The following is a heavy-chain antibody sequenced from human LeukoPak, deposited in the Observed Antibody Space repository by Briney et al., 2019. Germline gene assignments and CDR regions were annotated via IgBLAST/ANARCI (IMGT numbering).Heavy chain of an antibody. Sequence: GGSPRLSCAASGFTFSNAWMSWVRQAPGKGLEWVGRIKSKTDGGTTDYAAPVKGRFTISRDDSKNTLYLQMNSLKTEDTAVYYCTTADRLYDYYYMDVWGKGTTVTVSS. CDR3: TTADRLYDYYYMDV. CDR1: GFTFSNAW. V-gene: IGHV3-15*01. D-gene: IGHD3-9*01. CDR2: IKSKTDGGTT. J-gene: IGHJ6*03.